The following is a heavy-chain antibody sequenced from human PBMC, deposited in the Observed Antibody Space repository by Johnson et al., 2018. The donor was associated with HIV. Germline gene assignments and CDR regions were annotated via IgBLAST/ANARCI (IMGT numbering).Heavy chain of an antibody. V-gene: IGHV3-33*06. CDR2: IWFDGSNK. D-gene: IGHD5-12*01. CDR1: GFTFSNYG. Sequence: QVKLVESGGGVVQPGRSLRLSCAASGFTFSNYGMHWVRQAPGKGLEWVAAIWFDGSNKHYVDSVKGRFTISRDNSKNTLYLQMNSLLPEDTAVYYCAKSDSGYDAFDIWGQGTMVTVSS. CDR3: AKSDSGYDAFDI. J-gene: IGHJ3*02.